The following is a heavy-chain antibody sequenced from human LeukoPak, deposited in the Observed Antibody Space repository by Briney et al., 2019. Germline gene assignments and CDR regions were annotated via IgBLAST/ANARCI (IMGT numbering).Heavy chain of an antibody. CDR1: GLTVSSNY. D-gene: IGHD3-22*01. Sequence: GGSLRLSCAASGLTVSSNYITWVRQPPVKGLEWVSVLHAAGGTYYADSVKGRFTISRHISKNTVYLQMNSLRAEDTAVYYCAREGYDSSGYPRLLDYWGQGTLVTVSS. CDR3: AREGYDSSGYPRLLDY. CDR2: LHAAGGT. V-gene: IGHV3-53*04. J-gene: IGHJ4*02.